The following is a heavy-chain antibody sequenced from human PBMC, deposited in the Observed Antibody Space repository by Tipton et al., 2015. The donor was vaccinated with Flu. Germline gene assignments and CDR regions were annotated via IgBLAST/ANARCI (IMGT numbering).Heavy chain of an antibody. D-gene: IGHD5-18*01. V-gene: IGHV4-61*02. CDR1: GDSISSGSYY. CDR3: ARANSALVTNHYYGLDV. CDR2: IHTTGST. J-gene: IGHJ6*02. Sequence: LSLTCAVSGDSISSGSYYWNWIRQPAGKGLEWIGRIHTTGSTNYSPSLRSRVTVSVDTSKSQFSLKVTSVTAADTAVYYCARANSALVTNHYYGLDVWGQGTTVTVSS.